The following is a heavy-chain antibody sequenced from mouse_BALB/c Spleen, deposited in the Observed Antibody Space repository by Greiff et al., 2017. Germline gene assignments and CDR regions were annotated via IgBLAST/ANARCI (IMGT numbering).Heavy chain of an antibody. D-gene: IGHD2-9*01. Sequence: VQLKESGAELVKPGASVKLSCTASGFNIKDTYMHWVKQRPEQGLEWIGRIDPANGNTKYDPKFQGKATITADTSSNTAYLQLSSLTSEDTAVYYCASPYYGYDGAWFAYWGQGTLVTVSA. CDR3: ASPYYGYDGAWFAY. J-gene: IGHJ3*01. CDR1: GFNIKDTY. V-gene: IGHV14-3*02. CDR2: IDPANGNT.